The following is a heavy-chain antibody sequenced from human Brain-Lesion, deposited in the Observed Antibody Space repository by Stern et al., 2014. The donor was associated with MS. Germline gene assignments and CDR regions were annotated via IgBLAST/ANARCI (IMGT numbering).Heavy chain of an antibody. D-gene: IGHD1-26*01. Sequence: VQLVESGAEVKKPGASVKVSCKGSGYTLTELSKHWVRQAPRKGLERLGGFDTEYGETIYAQKFQCRVTMTEDSSTDTGYMELSSLRSEDTAVYYCATLSPGAGGNYYRHFDYWGQGTLVTVSS. J-gene: IGHJ4*02. CDR3: ATLSPGAGGNYYRHFDY. CDR1: GYTLTELS. CDR2: FDTEYGET. V-gene: IGHV1-24*01.